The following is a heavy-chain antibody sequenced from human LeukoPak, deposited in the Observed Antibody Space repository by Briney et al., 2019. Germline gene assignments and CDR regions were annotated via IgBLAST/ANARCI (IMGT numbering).Heavy chain of an antibody. J-gene: IGHJ4*02. V-gene: IGHV4-31*03. D-gene: IGHD3-10*01. Sequence: PSETLSLTCTVSGGSISRGGYYWSWIRQHPGKGLEWIGYIYYSGSTYYNPSLKSRVTISVDTSKNQFSLKLSSVTAADTAVYYCAREGGIWFGELLWSQGTLVTVSS. CDR1: GGSISRGGYY. CDR2: IYYSGST. CDR3: AREGGIWFGELL.